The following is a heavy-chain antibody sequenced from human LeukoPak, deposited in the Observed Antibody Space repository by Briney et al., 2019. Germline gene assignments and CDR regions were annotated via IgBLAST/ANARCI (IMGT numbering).Heavy chain of an antibody. Sequence: PSETLSLTCSVSGDYINSHYWTWIRQSSGRGLEWLGYIHFGGSTKYNPSLKSPVTISIDTSRTQFSLKLTSVTAADTAVYYCARGTQVRRSGIDYWGQGTLVTVSS. J-gene: IGHJ4*02. CDR2: IHFGGST. D-gene: IGHD1-26*01. CDR3: ARGTQVRRSGIDY. CDR1: GDYINSHY. V-gene: IGHV4-59*11.